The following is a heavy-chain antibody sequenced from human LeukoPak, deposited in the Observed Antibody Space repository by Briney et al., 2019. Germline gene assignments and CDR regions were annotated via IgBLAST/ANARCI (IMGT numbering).Heavy chain of an antibody. CDR2: IIPIFGTA. CDR1: GGTFSSYA. D-gene: IGHD2-21*01. CDR3: ARVLCPRGCGDYYYMDV. Sequence: SVKVSCKASGGTFSSYAIRWVRQAPGQGLEWMGGIIPIFGTANYAQKFQGRVTITTDESTSTAYMELSSLRSEDTAVYYCARVLCPRGCGDYYYMDVWGKGTTVTVSS. V-gene: IGHV1-69*05. J-gene: IGHJ6*03.